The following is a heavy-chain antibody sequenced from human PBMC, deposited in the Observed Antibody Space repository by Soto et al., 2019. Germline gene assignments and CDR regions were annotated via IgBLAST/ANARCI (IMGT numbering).Heavy chain of an antibody. CDR3: ARDDKWFITMVRGGGAFDI. CDR2: ISYDGSNK. D-gene: IGHD3-10*01. Sequence: QVQLVESGGGVVQPGRSLRLSCAASGFTFSSYAMHWVRQAPGKGLEWVAVISYDGSNKYYADSVKGRFTISRDNSQNTLDLQKNRLRAEDTAVYYCARDDKWFITMVRGGGAFDIWGQGTMVTVSS. V-gene: IGHV3-30-3*01. J-gene: IGHJ3*02. CDR1: GFTFSSYA.